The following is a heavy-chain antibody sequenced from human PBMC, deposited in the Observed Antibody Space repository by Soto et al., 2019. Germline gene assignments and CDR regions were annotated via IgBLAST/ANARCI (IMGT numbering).Heavy chain of an antibody. Sequence: ASVKVSCKASGYTFTGYYMHWVQQAPGQGLEWMGWINPNSGGTNYAQKFQGRVTMTRDTSISTAYMELSRLRSDDTAVYYCARDAPLVGAPEYFQHWGQGTLVTVSS. J-gene: IGHJ1*01. CDR3: ARDAPLVGAPEYFQH. CDR1: GYTFTGYY. D-gene: IGHD1-26*01. V-gene: IGHV1-2*02. CDR2: INPNSGGT.